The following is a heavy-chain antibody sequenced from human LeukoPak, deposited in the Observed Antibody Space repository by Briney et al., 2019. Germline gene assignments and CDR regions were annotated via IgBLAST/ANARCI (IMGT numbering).Heavy chain of an antibody. CDR2: IIPIFGTA. CDR1: GGTLSSCA. Sequence: ASVKVSCKASGGTLSSCAISWVRQAPGQGLEWMGGIIPIFGTANYAQKFQGRVTITADESTSTAYMELSSLRSEDTAVYYCARSKDILVVVAASFDYWGQGTQVTVSS. V-gene: IGHV1-69*01. D-gene: IGHD2-15*01. J-gene: IGHJ4*02. CDR3: ARSKDILVVVAASFDY.